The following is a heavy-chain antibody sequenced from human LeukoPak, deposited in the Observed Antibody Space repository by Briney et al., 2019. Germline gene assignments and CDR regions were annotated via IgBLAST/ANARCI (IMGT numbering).Heavy chain of an antibody. CDR2: IYTSGST. V-gene: IGHV4-4*07. CDR3: ARDLQIVPAAIGYYYYYMDV. J-gene: IGHJ6*03. Sequence: SETLSLTCTVSGGSISSYYWSWIRQPAGKGLEWIGRIYTSGSTNYNPSLKSRVTMSVDTSKSQFSLKLSSVTAADTAVYYCARDLQIVPAAIGYYYYYMDVWGKGTTVTVSS. CDR1: GGSISSYY. D-gene: IGHD2-2*01.